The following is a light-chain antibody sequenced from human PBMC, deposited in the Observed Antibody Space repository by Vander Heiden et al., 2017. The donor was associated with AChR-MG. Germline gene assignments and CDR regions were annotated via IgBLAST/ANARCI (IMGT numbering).Light chain of an antibody. CDR2: DVT. J-gene: IGLJ3*02. CDR3: SSYINRTTV. CDR1: SSDVGGSNY. V-gene: IGLV2-14*01. Sequence: QSALTQPASVSGSPAQSITISRAGTSSDVGGSNYVSWYQQHPGKAPKLLIYDVTKRPSGFSNRFSGSRSGNTASLSISGLQAEDEADYYCSSYINRTTVFGGGTKVTVL.